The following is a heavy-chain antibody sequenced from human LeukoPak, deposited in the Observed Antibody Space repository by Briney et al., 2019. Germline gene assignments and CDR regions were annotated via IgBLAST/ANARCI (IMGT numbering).Heavy chain of an antibody. V-gene: IGHV4-34*01. CDR2: INHSGST. CDR1: GGSFSGYY. Sequence: PSETLSLTCAVYGGSFSGYYWSWIRQPPGKGLEWIGEINHSGSTNYNPSLKSRVTISVDTSKNQFSLKLSSVTAADTAVYYCASVSELRYFDWYYGMGVWGQGTTVTVSS. CDR3: ASVSELRYFDWYYGMGV. J-gene: IGHJ6*02. D-gene: IGHD3-9*01.